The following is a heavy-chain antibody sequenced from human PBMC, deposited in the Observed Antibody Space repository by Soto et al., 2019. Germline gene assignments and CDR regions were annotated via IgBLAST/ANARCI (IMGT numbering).Heavy chain of an antibody. J-gene: IGHJ4*02. D-gene: IGHD5-12*01. CDR1: GFTFSSYA. CDR3: ARGPEMATTTLYYFDY. Sequence: GGSLRLSCAASGFTFSSYAMHWARQAPGKGLEWVAVISYDGSNKYYADSVKGRFTISRDNSKNTLYLQMNSLRAEDTAVYYCARGPEMATTTLYYFDYWGQGTLVTVSS. CDR2: ISYDGSNK. V-gene: IGHV3-30-3*01.